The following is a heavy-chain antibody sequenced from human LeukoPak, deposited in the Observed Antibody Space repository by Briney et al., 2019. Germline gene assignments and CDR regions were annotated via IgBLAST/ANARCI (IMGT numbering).Heavy chain of an antibody. D-gene: IGHD6-19*01. J-gene: IGHJ4*02. Sequence: GGSLRLSCAASGFTFSDYYMSWLRQAPGKGLEWVSYISSSSSNTDYADSVRGRSTISRDNAKNSLFLQMSSLRAEDTAVYYCARDSRSGWSDYWGQGTLVTVSS. CDR3: ARDSRSGWSDY. CDR2: ISSSSSNT. V-gene: IGHV3-11*06. CDR1: GFTFSDYY.